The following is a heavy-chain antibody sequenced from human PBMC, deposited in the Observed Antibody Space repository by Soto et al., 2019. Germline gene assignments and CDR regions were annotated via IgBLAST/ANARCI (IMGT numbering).Heavy chain of an antibody. V-gene: IGHV3-30*18. D-gene: IGHD6-19*01. Sequence: PGGSLRLSCAASGFTFSSYGMHWVRQAPGKGLEWVAVISYDGSNKYYADSVKGRFTISRDNSKNTLYLQMNSLRAEDTAVYYCAKDPRGISAVAAYYFDYWGQGTLVTVSS. J-gene: IGHJ4*02. CDR3: AKDPRGISAVAAYYFDY. CDR1: GFTFSSYG. CDR2: ISYDGSNK.